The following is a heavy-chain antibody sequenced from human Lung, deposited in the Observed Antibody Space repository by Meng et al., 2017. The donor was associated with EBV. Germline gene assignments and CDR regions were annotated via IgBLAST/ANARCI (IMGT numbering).Heavy chain of an antibody. CDR2: ISGSGGST. CDR3: AKARYFDWLSPDY. Sequence: EVQLLESGVGLVQPGGSLRLSXAASGFTFSSYAMSWVRQAPGKGLEWVSAISGSGGSTYYADSVKGRFTISRDNSKNTLYLQMNSLRAEDTAVYYCAKARYFDWLSPDYWGQGTLVTVSS. J-gene: IGHJ4*02. CDR1: GFTFSSYA. D-gene: IGHD3-9*01. V-gene: IGHV3-23*01.